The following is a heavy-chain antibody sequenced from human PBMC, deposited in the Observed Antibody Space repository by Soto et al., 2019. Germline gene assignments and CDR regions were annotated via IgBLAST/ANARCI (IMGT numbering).Heavy chain of an antibody. Sequence: EVQLVESGGGLVQPGGSVRLSCAASGFTVSSNYMSWVRQARGKGLEWVSVIYSGGSRYYADSVKGRFTISRDNSKNTLYLQMNCLRAEDTAVYYCARGREVYCSSTSCYYFDYWGQGTLVTVFS. CDR2: IYSGGSR. CDR1: GFTVSSNY. D-gene: IGHD2-2*01. V-gene: IGHV3-66*01. CDR3: ARGREVYCSSTSCYYFDY. J-gene: IGHJ4*02.